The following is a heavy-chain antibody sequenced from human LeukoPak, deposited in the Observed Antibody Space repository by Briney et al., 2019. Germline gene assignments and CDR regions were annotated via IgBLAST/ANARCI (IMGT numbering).Heavy chain of an antibody. J-gene: IGHJ4*02. V-gene: IGHV3-23*01. CDR2: ISGSGGST. D-gene: IGHD6-19*01. CDR3: AKDQGSGSGWYFDY. CDR1: GFTFSSYA. Sequence: GGSLRLSCAASGFTFSSYAVSWVRQAPGKGLEWVSAISGSGGSTYYADSVKGRFTISRDNSKNTLFLQMNSLRAEDTAVYYCAKDQGSGSGWYFDYWGQGTLVTVSS.